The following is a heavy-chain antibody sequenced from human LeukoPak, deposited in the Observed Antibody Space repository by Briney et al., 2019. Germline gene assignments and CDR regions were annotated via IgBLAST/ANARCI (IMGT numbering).Heavy chain of an antibody. V-gene: IGHV3-33*08. CDR1: GFTFSDYY. Sequence: GGSLRLSCAASGFTFSDYYMSWIRQAPGKGLEWVAVIWYDGSNKYYADSVKGRFTISRDNSKNTPYLQMNSLRAEDTAVYYCARENYLGDYFDYWGQGTLVTVSS. CDR2: IWYDGSNK. J-gene: IGHJ4*02. CDR3: ARENYLGDYFDY. D-gene: IGHD1-7*01.